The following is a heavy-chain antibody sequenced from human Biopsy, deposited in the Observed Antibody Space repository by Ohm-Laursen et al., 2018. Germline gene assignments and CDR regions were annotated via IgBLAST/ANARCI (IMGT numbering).Heavy chain of an antibody. V-gene: IGHV4-61*01. CDR3: ARGMRSSGWPYFDS. D-gene: IGHD6-19*01. Sequence: SETLSLTGTVSGDSVSSGSFYWTWIRQPPGQGLEYIGYIYDRGSTANYNPSLESRVTMSVDMPKNQFSLKLSSVTAADTAIYYCARGMRSSGWPYFDSWGQGTLVTVSS. CDR1: GDSVSSGSFY. CDR2: IYDRGSTA. J-gene: IGHJ4*02.